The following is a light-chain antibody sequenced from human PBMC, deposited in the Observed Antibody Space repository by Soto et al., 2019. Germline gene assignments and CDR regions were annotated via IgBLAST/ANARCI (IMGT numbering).Light chain of an antibody. V-gene: IGLV2-11*01. J-gene: IGLJ1*01. Sequence: QSVLTQPRSVSASPGQSVTISCTGTSSDVGGYNYVSWYQQHPGKAPKVVVYDVTKRPSGVPDRFSGSKSGNTASLTISGLQAEDEADYYCCSYAGLYPYVFGSGPKV. CDR1: SSDVGGYNY. CDR3: CSYAGLYPYV. CDR2: DVT.